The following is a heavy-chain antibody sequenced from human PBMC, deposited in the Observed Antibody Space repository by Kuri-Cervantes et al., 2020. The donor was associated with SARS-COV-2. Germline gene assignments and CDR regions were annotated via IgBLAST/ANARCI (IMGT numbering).Heavy chain of an antibody. V-gene: IGHV4-38-2*01. CDR2: IYYIVNT. Sequence: SETLTFTCAVSGYSISRGYYCGWIRQPPGKGLEWFGSIYYIVNTYYNPSLKGRVTISVDMSKNQFSLKLSSVTAADTAVYYCARLGKDSSSPCDYWGQGTLVTVSS. J-gene: IGHJ4*02. CDR1: GYSISRGYY. CDR3: ARLGKDSSSPCDY. D-gene: IGHD6-6*01.